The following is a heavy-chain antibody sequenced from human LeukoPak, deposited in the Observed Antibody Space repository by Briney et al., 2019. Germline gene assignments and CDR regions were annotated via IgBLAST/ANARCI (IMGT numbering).Heavy chain of an antibody. Sequence: SETLSLTCAVYGGSFSGYYWSWIRQPPGKGLEWIGEINHSGSTNYNPSLKSRVTISVDTSKNQFSLGLSSVTAADTAVYYCARGRRRGGYSYGYYYYYMDVWGKGTTVTVSS. V-gene: IGHV4-34*01. J-gene: IGHJ6*03. D-gene: IGHD5-18*01. CDR2: INHSGST. CDR3: ARGRRRGGYSYGYYYYYMDV. CDR1: GGSFSGYY.